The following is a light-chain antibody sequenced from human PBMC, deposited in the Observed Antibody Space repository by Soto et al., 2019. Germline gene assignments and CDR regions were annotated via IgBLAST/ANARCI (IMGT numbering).Light chain of an antibody. J-gene: IGLJ2*01. CDR3: AAWDDSLNGRVV. V-gene: IGLV1-44*01. Sequence: QPVLTQPPSASGTPGQRVTISCSGSSSNFGSNTVNWYQQLQGTAPKLLIYCNNQRPSGVPDRFSGSKSGTSASLAISGLQSEDEADYYCAAWDDSLNGRVVFGGGTKLTVL. CDR2: CNN. CDR1: SSNFGSNT.